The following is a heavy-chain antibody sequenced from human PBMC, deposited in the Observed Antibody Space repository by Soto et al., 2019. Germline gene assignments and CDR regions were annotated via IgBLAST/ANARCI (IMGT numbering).Heavy chain of an antibody. D-gene: IGHD3-16*02. Sequence: GGSLRLSCAASGFTFSNAWMSWVRQAPGKGLEWVGRIKSKTDGGTTDYAAPVKGRFTISRDDSKNTLYLQMNSLKTEDTAVYYCHFYLGELSSHFDYWGQGTLVTVSS. CDR1: GFTFSNAW. V-gene: IGHV3-15*01. CDR3: HFYLGELSSHFDY. J-gene: IGHJ4*02. CDR2: IKSKTDGGTT.